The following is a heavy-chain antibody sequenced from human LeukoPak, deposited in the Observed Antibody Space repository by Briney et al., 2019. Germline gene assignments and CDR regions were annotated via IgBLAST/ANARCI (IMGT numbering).Heavy chain of an antibody. CDR3: ARDGVTSSVDC. CDR2: IKHDGSRK. CDR1: GFTFSSYW. Sequence: GGSLRLSCAASGFTFSSYWMSWVRQARGTGLEWVANIKHDGSRKYYVDSVKGRFTISRDNAKNSLYLQMNSLRAEDTAVYYCARDGVTSSVDCWGQGTLVTVSS. V-gene: IGHV3-7*01. D-gene: IGHD2-21*02. J-gene: IGHJ4*02.